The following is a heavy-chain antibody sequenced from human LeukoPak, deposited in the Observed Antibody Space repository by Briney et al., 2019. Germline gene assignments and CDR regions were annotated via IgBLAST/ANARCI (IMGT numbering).Heavy chain of an antibody. CDR1: EFIFSSYW. CDR3: ARAQLDNIKWPDAFDM. J-gene: IGHJ3*02. V-gene: IGHV3-7*03. D-gene: IGHD2-2*03. CDR2: INQEGSEK. Sequence: PGGSLRLSCAAPEFIFSSYWMSWVRQAPGKGLEWVANINQEGSEKYYVESVKGRFTISRDNTKNSLYLQMNSLRAEDTALYYCARAQLDNIKWPDAFDMLGQGTMVTVSS.